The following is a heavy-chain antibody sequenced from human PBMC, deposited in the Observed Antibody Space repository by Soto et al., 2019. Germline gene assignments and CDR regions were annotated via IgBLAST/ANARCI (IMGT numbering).Heavy chain of an antibody. Sequence: GASVKVSCKASGYTFTSYYMHWVRQAPGQGLEWMGIINPSGGSTSYAQKFQGRVTMTRDTSTSTVYMELSSLRSEDTAVYYCARRVYYDFWSGYYTGIYVASDWFDPWGQGTLVTVSS. CDR2: INPSGGST. CDR1: GYTFTSYY. CDR3: ARRVYYDFWSGYYTGIYVASDWFDP. J-gene: IGHJ5*02. D-gene: IGHD3-3*01. V-gene: IGHV1-46*01.